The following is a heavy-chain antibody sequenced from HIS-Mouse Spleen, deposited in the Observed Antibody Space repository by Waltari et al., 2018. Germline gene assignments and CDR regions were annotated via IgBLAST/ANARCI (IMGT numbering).Heavy chain of an antibody. J-gene: IGHJ4*02. D-gene: IGHD7-27*01. CDR2: INPNSGGT. CDR3: ARALGYYFDY. Sequence: QVQLVQSVAEVKKPVAAVTVSCEASRYTFTGYYMHRVRQAPGQGLEWMGWINPNSGGTNYAQKFQGRVTMTRDTSISTAYMELSRLRSDDTAVYYCARALGYYFDYWGQGTLVTVSS. V-gene: IGHV1-2*02. CDR1: RYTFTGYY.